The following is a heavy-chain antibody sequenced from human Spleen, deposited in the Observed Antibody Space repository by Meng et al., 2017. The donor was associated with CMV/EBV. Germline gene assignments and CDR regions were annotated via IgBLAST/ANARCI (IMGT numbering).Heavy chain of an antibody. CDR3: AKYGRDAYSGFAH. CDR1: GFIFRGYG. CDR2: IRNDGSDK. V-gene: IGHV3-30*02. J-gene: IGHJ4*02. D-gene: IGHD5-12*01. Sequence: GGSLRLSCAASGFIFRGYGMHWVRQAPGKGLEWVAFIRNDGSDKYYADSVKGRFTISRDNPNKMLYVQMNSLRADDTAIYYCAKYGRDAYSGFAHWGQGTLVTVSS.